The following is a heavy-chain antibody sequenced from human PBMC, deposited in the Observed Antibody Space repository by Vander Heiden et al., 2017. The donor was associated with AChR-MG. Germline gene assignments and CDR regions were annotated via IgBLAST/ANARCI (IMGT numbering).Heavy chain of an antibody. CDR2: FDPEDGET. Sequence: QVQLVQSGAEVKKPGASVKVSCKVSGYTLTELSMHWVRQAPGKGLEWMGGFDPEDGETIYAQKFQGRVTMTEDTSTDTAYMELSSLRSEDTAVYYCATAPMAAAATGYYYGMDVWGQGTTVTVSS. J-gene: IGHJ6*02. D-gene: IGHD6-13*01. CDR3: ATAPMAAAATGYYYGMDV. CDR1: GYTLTELS. V-gene: IGHV1-24*01.